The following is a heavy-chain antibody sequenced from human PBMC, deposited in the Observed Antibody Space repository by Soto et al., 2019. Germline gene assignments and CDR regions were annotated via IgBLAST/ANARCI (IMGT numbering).Heavy chain of an antibody. Sequence: EVQLVESGGGLVQPGGSLRLSCAASGFTFSSYWMHWVRQAPGKGLVWVSRINSDGSSTSDADSVKGRFTISRDNAKNTLYLQMNSLRAEDTAVYYCARGGYYYYYYGMDVWGQGTTVTVSS. J-gene: IGHJ6*02. CDR3: ARGGYYYYYYGMDV. V-gene: IGHV3-74*01. CDR1: GFTFSSYW. CDR2: INSDGSST. D-gene: IGHD5-12*01.